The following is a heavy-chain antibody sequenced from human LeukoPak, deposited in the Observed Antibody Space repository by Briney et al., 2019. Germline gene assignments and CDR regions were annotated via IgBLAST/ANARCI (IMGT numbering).Heavy chain of an antibody. CDR1: GGSISSYY. CDR3: ARDQVVYDYVWGSYRSPLGFDY. V-gene: IGHV4-59*01. J-gene: IGHJ4*02. CDR2: IYYSGST. D-gene: IGHD3-16*02. Sequence: TSETLSLTCTVSGGSISSYYWSWIRQPPGKGLEWIGYIYYSGSTNYNPSLKSRVTISVDTSKNQFSLKLSSVTAADTAVYYCARDQVVYDYVWGSYRSPLGFDYWGQGTLVTVSS.